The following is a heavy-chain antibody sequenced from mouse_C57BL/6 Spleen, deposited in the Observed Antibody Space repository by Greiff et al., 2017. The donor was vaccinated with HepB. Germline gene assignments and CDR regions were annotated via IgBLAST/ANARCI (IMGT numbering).Heavy chain of an antibody. CDR3: ARYGSWFAY. V-gene: IGHV5-6*01. CDR1: GFTFSSYG. D-gene: IGHD1-1*01. Sequence: EVKVVESGGDLVKPGGSLKLSCAASGFTFSSYGMSWVRQTPDKRLEWVATISSGGSYTYYPDSVKGRFTISRDNAKNTLYLQMSSLKSEDTAMYYCARYGSWFAYWCQGTLVTVSA. J-gene: IGHJ3*01. CDR2: ISSGGSYT.